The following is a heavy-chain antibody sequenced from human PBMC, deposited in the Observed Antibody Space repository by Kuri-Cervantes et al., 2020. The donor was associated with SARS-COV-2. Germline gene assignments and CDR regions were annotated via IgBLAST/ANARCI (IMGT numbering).Heavy chain of an antibody. CDR2: VYHSGET. V-gene: IGHV4-38-2*02. J-gene: IGHJ4*02. D-gene: IGHD6-13*01. CDR1: GYSITNGYY. CDR3: AREGSSSWYRTKGGYFDY. Sequence: ESLKISCSVSGYSITNGYYWGWIRQPPGKGLEWIGSVYHSGETYYNPSLKSRVTISVDTSKNQFSLKLSPVTAADTAVYYCAREGSSSWYRTKGGYFDYWGQGTLVTVSS.